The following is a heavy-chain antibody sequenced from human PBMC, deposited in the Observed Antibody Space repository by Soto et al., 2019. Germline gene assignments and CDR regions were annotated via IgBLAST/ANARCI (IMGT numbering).Heavy chain of an antibody. CDR3: ARQNCSSTSRYLGMDV. CDR2: IDPSDSYT. J-gene: IGHJ6*02. Sequence: PGESLKISFKGSGYSFTSNWISWVRQMHGTGLEWMGRIDPSDSYTNYSPSFQGHVTISADKSISTAYLQWSSLKASDTAMYYCARQNCSSTSRYLGMDVWGQGTTVTVSS. V-gene: IGHV5-10-1*01. D-gene: IGHD2-2*01. CDR1: GYSFTSNW.